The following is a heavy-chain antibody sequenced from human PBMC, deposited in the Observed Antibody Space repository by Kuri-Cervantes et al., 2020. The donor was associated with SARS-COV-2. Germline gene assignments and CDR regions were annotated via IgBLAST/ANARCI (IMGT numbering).Heavy chain of an antibody. J-gene: IGHJ4*02. CDR3: AKDRVRRGYSGYVILDY. D-gene: IGHD5-12*01. CDR1: GFTFSSYG. Sequence: GGSLRLSCAASGFTFSSYGMHWVRQAPGKGLEWVAVISFGGTNKYYADSVKGRFTISRDNSKNTLYLQMNSLRAEDTAAYYCAKDRVRRGYSGYVILDYWGQGTLVTVSS. CDR2: ISFGGTNK. V-gene: IGHV3-30*18.